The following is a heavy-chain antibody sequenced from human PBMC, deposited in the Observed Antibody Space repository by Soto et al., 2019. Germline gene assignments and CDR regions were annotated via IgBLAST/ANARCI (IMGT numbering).Heavy chain of an antibody. D-gene: IGHD3-22*01. CDR2: ISYDGSNK. CDR3: ARDHWEYYYDSSGYRYYFDY. Sequence: GGSLRLSCAASGFTFSSYAMHWVRQAPGKGLEWVAVISYDGSNKYYADSVKGRFTISRDNSKNTLYLQMNSLRAEDTAVYYCARDHWEYYYDSSGYRYYFDYWGQGTLVTISS. CDR1: GFTFSSYA. J-gene: IGHJ4*02. V-gene: IGHV3-30-3*01.